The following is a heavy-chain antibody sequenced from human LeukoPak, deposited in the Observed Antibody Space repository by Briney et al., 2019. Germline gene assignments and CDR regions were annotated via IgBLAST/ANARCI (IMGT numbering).Heavy chain of an antibody. Sequence: ASVKVSCKASGYTFTNYYIHWVRQAPGQGLEWMGIINPNGGATNYAQKFQDRVTMTRDTSTTTVYMELSSLRSEGTAVYYCARDVRAGYVYYFDYWGQGTLVTVSS. J-gene: IGHJ4*02. V-gene: IGHV1-46*01. CDR1: GYTFTNYY. CDR3: ARDVRAGYVYYFDY. CDR2: INPNGGAT. D-gene: IGHD5-12*01.